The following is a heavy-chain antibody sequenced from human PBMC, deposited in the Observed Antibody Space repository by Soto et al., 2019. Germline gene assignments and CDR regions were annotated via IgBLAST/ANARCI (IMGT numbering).Heavy chain of an antibody. J-gene: IGHJ6*02. CDR3: ARDVRTYGSGSYYYDYYYYGMDV. CDR2: IYYSGST. D-gene: IGHD3-10*01. V-gene: IGHV4-59*01. CDR1: GGSISSYY. Sequence: SETLSLTCTVSGGSISSYYWSWIRQPPGKGLEWIGYIYYSGSTNYNPSLKSRVTISVDTSKNQFSLKLSSVTAADTAVYYCARDVRTYGSGSYYYDYYYYGMDVWGQGTTVTVSS.